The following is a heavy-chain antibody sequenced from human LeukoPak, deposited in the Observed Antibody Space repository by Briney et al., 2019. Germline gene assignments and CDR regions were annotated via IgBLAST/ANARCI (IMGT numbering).Heavy chain of an antibody. CDR2: ISYDGSNK. CDR1: GFTFSSYA. Sequence: SGRSLRLSCAASGFTFSSYAMHWVRQAPGKGLEWVAVISYDGSNKYYADSVKGRSTISRDNSKNTLYLQMNSLRAEDTAVYYCARGLRPFYYYMDVWGKGTTVTVSS. D-gene: IGHD3-16*01. J-gene: IGHJ6*03. V-gene: IGHV3-30-3*01. CDR3: ARGLRPFYYYMDV.